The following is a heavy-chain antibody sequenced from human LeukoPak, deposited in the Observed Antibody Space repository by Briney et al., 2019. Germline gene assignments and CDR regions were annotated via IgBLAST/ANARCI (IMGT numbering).Heavy chain of an antibody. Sequence: ASVKVSCKASGYIFTGYYMHWVRQAPGQGLEWMGWINPNSGGTNYAQKFQGRVTMTRDMSISTAYMELSRLRSDDTAVYYCARDRWWETHGDFDYWGQGTLVTVSS. CDR2: INPNSGGT. CDR1: GYIFTGYY. V-gene: IGHV1-2*02. D-gene: IGHD1-26*01. J-gene: IGHJ4*02. CDR3: ARDRWWETHGDFDY.